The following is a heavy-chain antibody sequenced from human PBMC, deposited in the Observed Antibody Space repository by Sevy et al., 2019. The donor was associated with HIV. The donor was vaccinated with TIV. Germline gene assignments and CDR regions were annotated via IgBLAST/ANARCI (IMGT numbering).Heavy chain of an antibody. CDR1: GGSLSNYG. CDR3: ASVRPRGGDCYFFDS. Sequence: ASVKVSCMASGGSLSNYGINWVRQAPGQELEWMGGIIPRPGLANYAQNFQDRVTITADESTSTVYMEMRRLRSEDTGVFYCASVRPRGGDCYFFDSWGHGTRVTVSS. J-gene: IGHJ4*01. CDR2: IIPRPGLA. V-gene: IGHV1-69*10. D-gene: IGHD2-21*02.